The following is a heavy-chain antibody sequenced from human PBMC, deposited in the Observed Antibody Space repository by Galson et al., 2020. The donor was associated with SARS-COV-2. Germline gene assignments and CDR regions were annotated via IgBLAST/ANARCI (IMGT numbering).Heavy chain of an antibody. V-gene: IGHV3-73*01. Sequence: GESLKISCAASGFTFTGSAIHWVRQASGKGLEWVGRIRSKANSYATAYAVSVIGRFTMSRDDSKNTAYLQMNSLKSEDTAVYYCTRWDSSGNHYVDYWGQGSLVTVSS. D-gene: IGHD6-19*01. CDR1: GFTFTGSA. CDR3: TRWDSSGNHYVDY. CDR2: IRSKANSYAT. J-gene: IGHJ4*02.